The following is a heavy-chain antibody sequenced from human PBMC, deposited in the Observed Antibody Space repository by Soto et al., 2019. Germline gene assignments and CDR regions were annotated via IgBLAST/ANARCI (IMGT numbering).Heavy chain of an antibody. CDR3: ARGRGSRAPSRWP. CDR2: IYYSGST. J-gene: IGHJ4*02. CDR1: GGSISSGGYY. Sequence: SETLSLTCTVSGGSISSGGYYWNWIRQHPGKGLEWIGYIYYSGSTYYNPSLKSRVTISVDTSKNQFSLKLSSVTAADTAVYYCARGRGSRAPSRWPWGQGTLVTVSS. V-gene: IGHV4-31*03. D-gene: IGHD1-26*01.